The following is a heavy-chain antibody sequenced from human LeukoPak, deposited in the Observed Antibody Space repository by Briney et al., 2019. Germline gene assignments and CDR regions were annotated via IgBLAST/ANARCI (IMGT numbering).Heavy chain of an antibody. CDR3: ARDSDGSGSQYYYYYYMDV. Sequence: ASVKVSCKASGGTFSSYAISWVRQAPGQGLEWMGGIITIFGTANYAQKFQGRVTITTDESTSTAYMELSSLRSEDTAVYYCARDSDGSGSQYYYYYYMDVWGKGTTVTVSS. CDR2: IITIFGTA. D-gene: IGHD3-10*01. J-gene: IGHJ6*03. CDR1: GGTFSSYA. V-gene: IGHV1-69*05.